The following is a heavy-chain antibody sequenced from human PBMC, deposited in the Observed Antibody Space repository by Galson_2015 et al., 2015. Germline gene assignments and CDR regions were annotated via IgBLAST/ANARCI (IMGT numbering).Heavy chain of an antibody. CDR2: ISTYSGNT. V-gene: IGHV1-18*04. J-gene: IGHJ6*02. CDR1: GYIFRSYG. D-gene: IGHD6-19*01. Sequence: SVKVSCKASGYIFRSYGISWVRQAPGQGLEWMGWISTYSGNTNYAQNLQGRVTMTTDTSTSTAYMELRSLRSDDSAVFYCARDQWLVSVGSPYYGMDVWGQGTPVTVSS. CDR3: ARDQWLVSVGSPYYGMDV.